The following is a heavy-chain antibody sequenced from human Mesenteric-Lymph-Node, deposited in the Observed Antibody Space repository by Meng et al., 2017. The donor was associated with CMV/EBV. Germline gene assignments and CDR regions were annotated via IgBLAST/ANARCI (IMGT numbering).Heavy chain of an antibody. CDR3: AWLYSSSDY. Sequence: GESLKISCVASGFTFSQYWMHWVRQAPGKGLVWVARVSGDESSVRYADSVKGRFTISRDNAKNSLYLQMNSLRAEDTAVYYCAWLYSSSDYWGQGTLVTVSS. J-gene: IGHJ4*02. D-gene: IGHD6-6*01. V-gene: IGHV3-74*01. CDR1: GFTFSQYW. CDR2: VSGDESSV.